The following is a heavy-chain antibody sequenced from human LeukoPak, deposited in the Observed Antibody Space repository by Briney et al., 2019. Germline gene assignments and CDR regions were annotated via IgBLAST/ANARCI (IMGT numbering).Heavy chain of an antibody. Sequence: ASVKVSCKASGYTFTSCDINWVRQATGQGLEWMGWMNPNSGNTGYAQKFQGRVTMTRNTSISTAYMELSSLRSEDTAVYYCARRTRRSWFDPWGQGTLVTVSP. D-gene: IGHD1-14*01. J-gene: IGHJ5*02. V-gene: IGHV1-8*01. CDR1: GYTFTSCD. CDR2: MNPNSGNT. CDR3: ARRTRRSWFDP.